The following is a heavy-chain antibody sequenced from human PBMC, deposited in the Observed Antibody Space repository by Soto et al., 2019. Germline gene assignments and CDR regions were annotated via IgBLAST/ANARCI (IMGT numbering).Heavy chain of an antibody. CDR2: IYYSGST. CDR3: ARGYTFGFFDY. V-gene: IGHV4-59*01. D-gene: IGHD5-18*01. Sequence: SETLSLTCTVSGGSISSYFWSWIRQPPGKGLEWIGSIYYSGSTNYNPSLKSRFTISVDTSKNHFSLTLSSVTAADTAVYYCARGYTFGFFDYWGQGTLVTVSS. J-gene: IGHJ4*02. CDR1: GGSISSYF.